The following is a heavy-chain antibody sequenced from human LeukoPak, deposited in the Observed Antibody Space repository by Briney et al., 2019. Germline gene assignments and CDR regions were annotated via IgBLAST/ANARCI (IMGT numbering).Heavy chain of an antibody. CDR3: AREDEDWFDP. V-gene: IGHV1-18*01. CDR1: GYTFTSYG. Sequence: GASVKVSCKASGYTFTSYGITWVRQAPGQGLEWMGRINTYNGNTNYAQRLQGRVTMTTDTSTSTAYMELSSLRSDDTAVYYCAREDEDWFDPWGQGTLVTVSS. J-gene: IGHJ5*02. CDR2: INTYNGNT.